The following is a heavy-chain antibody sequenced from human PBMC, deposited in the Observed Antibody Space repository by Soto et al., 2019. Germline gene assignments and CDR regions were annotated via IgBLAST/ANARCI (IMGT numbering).Heavy chain of an antibody. Sequence: EVQLLESGGGLVQPGGSLRLSCAASGFSVSVYAMTWVRQAPGKGLEWVSSVSGTGSSTYYAESVKGRFTISRDSSTNTLFLQMNSLRAEDTAIYYCAKPQGEYQVVPYSFDYWGQGTLVTVSS. D-gene: IGHD2-2*01. J-gene: IGHJ4*02. V-gene: IGHV3-23*01. CDR1: GFSVSVYA. CDR2: VSGTGSST. CDR3: AKPQGEYQVVPYSFDY.